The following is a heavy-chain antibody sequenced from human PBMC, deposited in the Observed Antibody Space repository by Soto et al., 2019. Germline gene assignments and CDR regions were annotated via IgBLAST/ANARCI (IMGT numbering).Heavy chain of an antibody. CDR2: IIPIFGTA. D-gene: IGHD3-10*01. CDR3: ARGLAAYGSGSYVLDY. V-gene: IGHV1-69*12. CDR1: GGTFSSYA. Sequence: QVQLVQSGAEVKKPGSSVKVSCKASGGTFSSYAISWVRQAPGQGLEWMGGIIPIFGTANYAQKFQGRVTIPAAESRRTAYMELRRLGSEDTAVYYCARGLAAYGSGSYVLDYWGQGTLVTVSS. J-gene: IGHJ4*02.